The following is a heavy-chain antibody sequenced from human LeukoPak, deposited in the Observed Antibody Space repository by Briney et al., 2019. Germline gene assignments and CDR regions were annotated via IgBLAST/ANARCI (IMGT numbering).Heavy chain of an antibody. CDR1: GFTFSSYA. CDR3: AILAVAGTFYDY. J-gene: IGHJ4*02. D-gene: IGHD6-19*01. CDR2: ISGSGGST. V-gene: IGHV3-23*01. Sequence: GGSLRLSCAASGFTFSSYAMSWVRQAPGKGLEWLSAISGSGGSTYYADSVKGRFTISRDNSKNTLYLQMNSLRAEDTAVYYCAILAVAGTFYDYWGQGTLVTVSS.